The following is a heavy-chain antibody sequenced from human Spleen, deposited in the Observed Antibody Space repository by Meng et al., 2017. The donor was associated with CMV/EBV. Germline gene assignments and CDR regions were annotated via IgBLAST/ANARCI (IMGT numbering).Heavy chain of an antibody. V-gene: IGHV4-61*01. CDR1: GGSVSSGTYY. D-gene: IGHD2-2*02. Sequence: SETLSLTCTVSGGSVSSGTYYWIWIRQPPGKGLEWIGEINHSGSTNYNPSLKSRVTISVDTSKNQFSLKLSSVTAADTAVYYCARVIVVVPAAIGYYFDYWGQGTLVTVSS. CDR3: ARVIVVVPAAIGYYFDY. CDR2: INHSGST. J-gene: IGHJ4*02.